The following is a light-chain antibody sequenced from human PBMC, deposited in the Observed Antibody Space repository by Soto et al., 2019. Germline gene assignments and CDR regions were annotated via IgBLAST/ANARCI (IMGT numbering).Light chain of an antibody. Sequence: EMVLTQSPGTLSLSPGERATLSCRASQSVSSSYLAWYQQKPGQAPRLLIYGASTRATGIPDSFSGSGSGTDFTLTISRLEPQDFAVYFCRLYDNSLYTFGQGTHLDIK. J-gene: IGKJ2*01. CDR2: GAS. CDR1: QSVSSSY. V-gene: IGKV3-20*01. CDR3: RLYDNSLYT.